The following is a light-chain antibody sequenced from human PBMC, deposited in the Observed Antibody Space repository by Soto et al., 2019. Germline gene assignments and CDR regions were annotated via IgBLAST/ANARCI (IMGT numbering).Light chain of an antibody. CDR3: CSYAGSSYVV. CDR1: SSDVGGYNY. V-gene: IGLV2-11*01. J-gene: IGLJ2*01. Sequence: QSALTQPRSVSGSPGQSGTISCTGTSSDVGGYNYVSWYQQHPGKAPKLMTYDVSQRPSGVPDRFSGSKSGNTASLTISGLQAEDEADYYRCSYAGSSYVVFGGGTKLTVL. CDR2: DVS.